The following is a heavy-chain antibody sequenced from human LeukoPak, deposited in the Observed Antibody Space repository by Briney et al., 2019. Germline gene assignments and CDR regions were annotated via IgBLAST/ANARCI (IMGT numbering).Heavy chain of an antibody. D-gene: IGHD5-18*01. CDR2: IIPIFGTA. V-gene: IGHV1-69*05. CDR1: GGTFSSYA. CDR3: ARVDTAMVIDY. Sequence: GASVKVSCKASGGTFSSYAISWVRQAPGQGLEWMGRIIPIFGTANYAQKFQGRVTITTDESTSTAYMELGSLRSEDTAVYYCARVDTAMVIDYWGQGTLVTVSS. J-gene: IGHJ4*02.